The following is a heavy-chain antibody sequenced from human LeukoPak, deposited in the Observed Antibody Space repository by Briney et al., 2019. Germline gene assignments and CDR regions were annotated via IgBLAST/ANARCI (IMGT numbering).Heavy chain of an antibody. CDR1: GFTVSSNY. J-gene: IGHJ6*02. CDR3: AREGSGAAPVGYYYYGMDV. Sequence: GGSLRLSCAASGFTVSSNYMSWVRQAPGKGLEWVSVIYSGGSTYYADSVKGRFTISRDNSENTLYLQMNSLRAEDTAVYYCAREGSGAAPVGYYYYGMDVWGQGTTVTVSS. V-gene: IGHV3-53*01. D-gene: IGHD1-26*01. CDR2: IYSGGST.